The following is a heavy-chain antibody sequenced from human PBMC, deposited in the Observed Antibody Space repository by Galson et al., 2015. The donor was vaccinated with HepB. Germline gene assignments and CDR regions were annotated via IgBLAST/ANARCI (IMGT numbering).Heavy chain of an antibody. D-gene: IGHD3-10*01. Sequence: SLRLSCAGSGFTFRSYAMNWVRQAPGKGLEWVSLISSDGSNKYYADSVRGRFTISRDNSKKTVYLQMNSLRGEDTAVYFCVRDHDNYGSGRHALLDHWGQGTQVIVSS. CDR3: VRDHDNYGSGRHALLDH. J-gene: IGHJ4*02. CDR2: ISSDGSNK. CDR1: GFTFRSYA. V-gene: IGHV3-30-3*01.